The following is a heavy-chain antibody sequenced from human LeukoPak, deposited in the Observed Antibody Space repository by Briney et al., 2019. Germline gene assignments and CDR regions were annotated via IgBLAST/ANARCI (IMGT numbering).Heavy chain of an antibody. CDR3: AKDSPYAYYGSGSYWDY. J-gene: IGHJ4*02. CDR1: GFTFSSYS. Sequence: PGGSLRLSCAASGFTFSSYSMNWVRQAPGKGLEWVSGITSGTRTYYADSVKGRFAISRDNSKNTMYLQMNSLRAEDTAVYYCAKDSPYAYYGSGSYWDYWGQGTLVTVSS. CDR2: ITSGTRT. D-gene: IGHD3-10*01. V-gene: IGHV3-23*01.